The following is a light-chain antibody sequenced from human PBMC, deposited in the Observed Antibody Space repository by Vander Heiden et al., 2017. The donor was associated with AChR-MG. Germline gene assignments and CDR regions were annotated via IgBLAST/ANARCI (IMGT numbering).Light chain of an antibody. CDR2: EGT. CDR1: NRAIGTYYL. V-gene: IGLV2-23*01. CDR3: CSYVADNNSV. Sequence: QSALTQPASVSGSPGQSITLLRTGTNRAIGTYYLVSRVQHHPGTAPKPIIYEGTRRPSGVSVRFSGSKSGNTDSLTISGPQAEDEDDDYCCSYVADNNSVFGGGTKLTVL. J-gene: IGLJ3*02.